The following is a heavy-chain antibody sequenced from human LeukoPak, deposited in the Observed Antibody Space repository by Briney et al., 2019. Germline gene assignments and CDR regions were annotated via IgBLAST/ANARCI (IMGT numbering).Heavy chain of an antibody. CDR3: AKDARGYSYYYYGMDV. CDR2: ISYDGSNK. J-gene: IGHJ6*02. D-gene: IGHD5-18*01. Sequence: PGRSLRLSCAASGFTFSSYGMHWVRQAPGKGLEWVAVISYDGSNKYYADSVKGRFTISRDNSKNTLYLQVNSLTAEDTAVYYCAKDARGYSYYYYGMDVWGQGTMVTVSS. CDR1: GFTFSSYG. V-gene: IGHV3-30*18.